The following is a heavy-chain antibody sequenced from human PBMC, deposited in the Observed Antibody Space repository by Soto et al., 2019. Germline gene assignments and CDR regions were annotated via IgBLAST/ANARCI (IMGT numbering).Heavy chain of an antibody. Sequence: QVQLQESGPGLVKPSQTLSLTCTVSGGSISSGDYYWSWIRQPPGKGLEWIGYIYYSGSTYYNPSLKSRVTISVDTSKHQFSLKLRSVTAADTAVYYCAGGYDILTGYYHGAFDIWGQGTMVTVSS. CDR1: GGSISSGDYY. CDR2: IYYSGST. J-gene: IGHJ3*02. CDR3: AGGYDILTGYYHGAFDI. D-gene: IGHD3-9*01. V-gene: IGHV4-30-4*01.